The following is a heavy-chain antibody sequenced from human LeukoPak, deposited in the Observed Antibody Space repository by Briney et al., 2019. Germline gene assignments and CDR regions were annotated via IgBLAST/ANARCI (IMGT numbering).Heavy chain of an antibody. V-gene: IGHV4-39*01. Sequence: SETLSLTCTVSGGSISSSSYYWGWIRQPPGKGLEWIGSIYYSGSTHYNPSLKSRVTISVDTSKNQFSLKLSSVTAADTAVYYCARQRHGVVPAAPDAFDIWGQGTMVTVSS. CDR2: IYYSGST. CDR3: ARQRHGVVPAAPDAFDI. D-gene: IGHD2-2*01. J-gene: IGHJ3*02. CDR1: GGSISSSSYY.